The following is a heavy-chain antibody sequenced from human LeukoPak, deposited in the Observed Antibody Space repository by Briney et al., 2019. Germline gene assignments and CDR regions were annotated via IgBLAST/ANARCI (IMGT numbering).Heavy chain of an antibody. CDR1: GDSITSGSYY. CDR3: ARVVESYYYYMDV. Sequence: SETLSLTCTVSGDSITSGSYYWSWIRQPAGKGLEWIGRIFISGGTNYNPSLRSRVTMSLDTSKNQFSLKLSSVTAADTAVYYCARVVESYYYYMDVWGKGTTVTVSS. J-gene: IGHJ6*03. V-gene: IGHV4-61*02. CDR2: IFISGGT. D-gene: IGHD5-24*01.